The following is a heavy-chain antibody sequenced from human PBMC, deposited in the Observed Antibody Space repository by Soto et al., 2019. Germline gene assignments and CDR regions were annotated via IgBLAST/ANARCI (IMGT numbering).Heavy chain of an antibody. D-gene: IGHD2-2*01. Sequence: LRLSCEASGFTFSNAWMNWVRQGPGKGLEWLGRIKSKVDGGTADYGAATKGRFSISRDDLKNMLYLQMNSLKPDDTAVYYCTTLSYLYYDGMDVWGQGTTVTVSS. CDR3: TTLSYLYYDGMDV. J-gene: IGHJ6*02. V-gene: IGHV3-15*01. CDR2: IKSKVDGGTA. CDR1: GFTFSNAW.